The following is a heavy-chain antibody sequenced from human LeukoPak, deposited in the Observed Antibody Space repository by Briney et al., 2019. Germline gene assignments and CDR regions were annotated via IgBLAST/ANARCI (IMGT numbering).Heavy chain of an antibody. Sequence: GGSLRLSCAASGFTFSSYWMHWARQAPGKGLEWVSAIGGSSGSTYYADSVKGRFTISRDNSKNTLYLQMNSLRAEDTAVYYCAKEASMVYSNAYFDYWGQGTLVTVSS. CDR2: IGGSSGST. J-gene: IGHJ4*02. V-gene: IGHV3-23*01. D-gene: IGHD2-8*01. CDR3: AKEASMVYSNAYFDY. CDR1: GFTFSSYW.